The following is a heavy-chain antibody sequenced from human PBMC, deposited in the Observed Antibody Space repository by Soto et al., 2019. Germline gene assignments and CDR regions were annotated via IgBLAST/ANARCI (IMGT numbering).Heavy chain of an antibody. Sequence: GGSLRLSCAASGFTFSDYAMSWVRQAPGKGPEWASVITGGGDGTYYADSVRGRFTISRDNSKDTLYLQMNSLTVEDTAMYYCSRGSRITFGGVPAYWGQGALVTGSS. CDR3: SRGSRITFGGVPAY. J-gene: IGHJ4*02. CDR1: GFTFSDYA. D-gene: IGHD3-16*01. CDR2: ITGGGDGT. V-gene: IGHV3-23*01.